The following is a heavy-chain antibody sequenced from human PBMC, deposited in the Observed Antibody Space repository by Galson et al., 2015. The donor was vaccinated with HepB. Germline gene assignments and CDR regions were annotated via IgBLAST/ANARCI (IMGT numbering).Heavy chain of an antibody. J-gene: IGHJ4*02. CDR1: GFTFSNAW. CDR2: IKSKTDGGTT. Sequence: SLRLSCAASGFTFSNAWMNWVRQAPGKGLEWVGRIKSKTDGGTTDYAAPVKGRFTISRDDSKNTLYLQMNSLKTEDTAVYYCTAEGRGSGSYEDYWGQGTLVTVSS. D-gene: IGHD3-10*01. CDR3: TAEGRGSGSYEDY. V-gene: IGHV3-15*07.